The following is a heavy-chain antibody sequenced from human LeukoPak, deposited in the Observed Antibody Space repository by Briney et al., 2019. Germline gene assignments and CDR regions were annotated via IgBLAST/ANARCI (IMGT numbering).Heavy chain of an antibody. V-gene: IGHV3-23*03. D-gene: IGHD4-17*01. J-gene: IGHJ4*02. CDR3: AKHGDYSGYFDY. CDR2: IYSGGST. Sequence: GGSLRLSCAASGFTFSSYAMSWVRQAPGKGLEWVSVIYSGGSTYYADSVKGRFTISRDNSKNTLYLQMNSLRAEDTAVYYCAKHGDYSGYFDYWGRGTLVTVSS. CDR1: GFTFSSYA.